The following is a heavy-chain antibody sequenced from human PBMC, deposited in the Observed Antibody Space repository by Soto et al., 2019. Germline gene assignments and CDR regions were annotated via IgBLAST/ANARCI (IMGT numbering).Heavy chain of an antibody. CDR3: ARGLEPFREDWFDH. Sequence: SETLSLTCTVSGGSISSYYWSWIRQPAGKGLEWIGRIYTSGSTNYNPSLKSRVTMSVDTSKNQFSLKLSSVTAADTAVYYCARGLEPFREDWFDHWGQGTLVTVSS. J-gene: IGHJ5*02. CDR1: GGSISSYY. D-gene: IGHD3-10*01. CDR2: IYTSGST. V-gene: IGHV4-4*07.